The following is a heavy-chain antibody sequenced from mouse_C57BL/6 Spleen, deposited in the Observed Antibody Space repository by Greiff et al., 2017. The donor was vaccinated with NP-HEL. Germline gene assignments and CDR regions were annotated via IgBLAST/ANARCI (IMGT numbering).Heavy chain of an antibody. CDR1: GFTFSDYY. V-gene: IGHV5-12*01. CDR3: ARQRDYYGSSKAMDY. Sequence: EVKLVESGGGLVQPGGSLKLSCAASGFTFSDYYMYWVRQTPEKRLEWVAYISNGGGSTYYPDTVKGRFTISRDNAKNTLYLQMSRLKSEDTAMYYCARQRDYYGSSKAMDYWGQGTSVTVSS. J-gene: IGHJ4*01. D-gene: IGHD1-1*01. CDR2: ISNGGGST.